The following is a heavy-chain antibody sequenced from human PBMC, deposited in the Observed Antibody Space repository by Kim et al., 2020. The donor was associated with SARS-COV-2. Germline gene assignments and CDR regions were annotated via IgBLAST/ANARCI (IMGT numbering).Heavy chain of an antibody. D-gene: IGHD1-26*01. CDR1: GGSFSDFY. CDR2: ISHRGTT. CDR3: ARGLGARVLDY. V-gene: IGHV4-34*01. J-gene: IGHJ4*02. Sequence: SETLSLTCAVHGGSFSDFYWDWIRQPPGKGLEWIGEISHRGTTNYNSSLKSRVTMSIDRSRNQFSLELTSVTAADTAVYYCARGLGARVLDYWGQGTLVTVSS.